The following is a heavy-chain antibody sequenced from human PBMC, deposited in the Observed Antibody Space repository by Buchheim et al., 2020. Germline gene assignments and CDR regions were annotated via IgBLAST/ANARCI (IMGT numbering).Heavy chain of an antibody. CDR2: ISGSGNST. CDR3: ARDRSYAMDV. Sequence: EVQLLESGGGLVQPGGSLRLSCAASRFTFSSYAMTWVRQAPGKGLEWVSTISGSGNSTYYTDSVKGRFTISRDNAKNTLYLQMNSLRAEDTAVYYCARDRSYAMDVWGQGTT. CDR1: RFTFSSYA. V-gene: IGHV3-23*01. J-gene: IGHJ6*02.